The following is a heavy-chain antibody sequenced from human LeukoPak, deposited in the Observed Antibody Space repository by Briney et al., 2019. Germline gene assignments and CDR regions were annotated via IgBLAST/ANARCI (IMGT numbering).Heavy chain of an antibody. CDR1: GYTFNTYG. V-gene: IGHV1-18*01. CDR2: INTDTGST. D-gene: IGHD2-21*02. J-gene: IGHJ4*02. CDR3: ARKGCTGDCYILDY. Sequence: ASVKVSCRASGYTFNTYGINWVRQAPGHGLEWMGWINTDTGSTNYAQNLQGRVTMTRDTSTGTAYMELKSLTSDDTAVYYCARKGCTGDCYILDYWGQGTLVTVSS.